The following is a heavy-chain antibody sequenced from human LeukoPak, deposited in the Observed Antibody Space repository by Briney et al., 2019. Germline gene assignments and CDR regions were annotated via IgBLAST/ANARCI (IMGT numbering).Heavy chain of an antibody. CDR1: GYSMSSGYY. D-gene: IGHD1-26*01. V-gene: IGHV4-38-2*02. CDR3: ARVGLGPRYFDY. J-gene: IGHJ4*02. Sequence: PSETLSLTCTVSGYSMSSGYYWGWIRQPPGKGLEWIGSIHHSGSIFYNPSLKSRVIISIDTSNDLFALKLSSVTATDTAVYYCARVGLGPRYFDYWGQGTLVTVSS. CDR2: IHHSGSI.